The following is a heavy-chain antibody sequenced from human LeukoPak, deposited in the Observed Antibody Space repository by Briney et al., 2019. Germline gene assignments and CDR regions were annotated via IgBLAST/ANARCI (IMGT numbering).Heavy chain of an antibody. CDR2: ISYDGSSK. J-gene: IGHJ3*02. CDR1: GFTVSSYA. V-gene: IGHV3-30-3*01. CDR3: ARVVDSSGYHPDGFDI. D-gene: IGHD3-22*01. Sequence: GGSLRLSCAASGFTVSSYAMHWVRQAPGKGLEWVAVISYDGSSKYYADSVRGRFTISRDNAKNTLYLQMNSLRAEDTAVYYCARVVDSSGYHPDGFDIWGQGTMVTVSS.